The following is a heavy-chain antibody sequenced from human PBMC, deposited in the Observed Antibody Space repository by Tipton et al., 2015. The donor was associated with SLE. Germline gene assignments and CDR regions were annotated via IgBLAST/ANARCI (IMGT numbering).Heavy chain of an antibody. CDR1: IGSLNNYY. D-gene: IGHD3-3*01. CDR2: ISSSGST. CDR3: ARSFWSDYGESHFYYMDV. J-gene: IGHJ6*03. Sequence: TLSLTCIVSIGSLNNYYWSWIRQPPGKGLEWIGYISSSGSTYYNPSLKSRLTISIDMSEKHFSLKLTSVSAADTAVYYCARSFWSDYGESHFYYMDVWGKGTTVTVSS. V-gene: IGHV4-31*03.